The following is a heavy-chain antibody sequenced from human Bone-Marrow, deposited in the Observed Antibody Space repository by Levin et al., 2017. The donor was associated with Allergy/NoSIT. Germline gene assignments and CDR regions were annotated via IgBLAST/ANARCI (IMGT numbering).Heavy chain of an antibody. V-gene: IGHV4-4*02. CDR3: ARARARLRKVTYFDY. D-gene: IGHD4-17*01. Sequence: SETLSLTCAVSGGSISSSNWWSWVRQPPGKGLEWIGEIYHSGSTNYNPSLKSRVTISVDKSKNQFSLKLSSVTAADTAVYYCARARARLRKVTYFDYWGQGTLVTVSS. CDR1: GGSISSSNW. CDR2: IYHSGST. J-gene: IGHJ4*02.